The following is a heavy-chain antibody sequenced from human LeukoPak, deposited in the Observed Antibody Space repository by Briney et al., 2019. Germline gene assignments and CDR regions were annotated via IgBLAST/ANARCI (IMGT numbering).Heavy chain of an antibody. D-gene: IGHD2-15*01. CDR3: ARAISWELDY. V-gene: IGHV3-11*01. Sequence: GGSLRLSCAASGFTFSTYWMSWVRQAPGKGLEWVSYISSSGSTIYYADSVKGRFTISRDNAKNSLYLQMNSLRAEDTAVYYCARAISWELDYWGQGTLVTVSS. J-gene: IGHJ4*02. CDR1: GFTFSTYW. CDR2: ISSSGSTI.